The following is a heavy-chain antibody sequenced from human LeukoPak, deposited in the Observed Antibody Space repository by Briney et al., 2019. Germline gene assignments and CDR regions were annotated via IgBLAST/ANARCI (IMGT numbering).Heavy chain of an antibody. V-gene: IGHV3-7*03. CDR2: INHNGNVN. CDR3: ARGGGLDV. D-gene: IGHD3-16*01. CDR1: GFTFSSYW. Sequence: GGSLRLSCAASGFTFSSYWMNWARQAPGKGVEWVASINHNGNVNYYADSVKGRFTISRDNAKNSLYLQMSNLRAEDTAVYFCARGGGLDVWGQGATVTVSS. J-gene: IGHJ6*02.